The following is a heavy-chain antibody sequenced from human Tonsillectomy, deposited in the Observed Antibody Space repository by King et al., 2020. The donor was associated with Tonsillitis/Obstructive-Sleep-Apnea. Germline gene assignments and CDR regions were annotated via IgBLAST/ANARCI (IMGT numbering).Heavy chain of an antibody. Sequence: TLKESGPTLVKPTQTLTLTCTFSGFSLSTSGVGVAWIRQPPGKALEWLALIYWDDDKRYSPSLKSRLTITKDTSKNQVVLTMTNMDPVDTATYYCAHRQLNDSGSDDAFDIWGQGTMVTVSS. D-gene: IGHD1-1*01. CDR3: AHRQLNDSGSDDAFDI. V-gene: IGHV2-5*02. CDR1: GFSLSTSGVG. CDR2: IYWDDDK. J-gene: IGHJ3*02.